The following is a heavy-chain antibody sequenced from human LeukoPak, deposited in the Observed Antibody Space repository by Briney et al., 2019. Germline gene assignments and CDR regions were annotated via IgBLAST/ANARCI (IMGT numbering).Heavy chain of an antibody. V-gene: IGHV1-69*04. CDR1: GGTLSIYA. Sequence: SVKVSCKASGGTLSIYAISWVRQAPGQGLEWMGRIIPILGIANYAQKFQGRVTITADKSTSTAYMELSSLRSEDSAVYYRASDYHARSGYYLHYWGEGPLVTVSS. D-gene: IGHD3-22*01. CDR2: IIPILGIA. J-gene: IGHJ4*02. CDR3: ASDYHARSGYYLHY.